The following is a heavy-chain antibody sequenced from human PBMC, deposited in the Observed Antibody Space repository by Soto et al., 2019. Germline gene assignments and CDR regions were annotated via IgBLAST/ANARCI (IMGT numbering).Heavy chain of an antibody. CDR2: ISAYNGNT. J-gene: IGHJ4*02. V-gene: IGHV1-18*04. Sequence: GASVKVSCKASGYTFTSYGISWVRQAPGQGLEWMGWISAYNGNTNYAQKLQGRVTMTTDTSTSTAYMELRSLRSDDTAVYYCASSLLRRYNWNYSPFDYWGQGTPVTVSS. CDR3: ASSLLRRYNWNYSPFDY. D-gene: IGHD1-7*01. CDR1: GYTFTSYG.